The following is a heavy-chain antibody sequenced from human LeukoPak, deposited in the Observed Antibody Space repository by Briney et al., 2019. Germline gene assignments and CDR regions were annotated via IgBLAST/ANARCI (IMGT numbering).Heavy chain of an antibody. CDR3: ASTWIQLWFSTHYYMDV. Sequence: SVKVTCKASGGTFSSYAISWVRQAPGQGLEWMGRIIPIFGTANYAQKFQGRVTITTDESTSTAYMELSSLRSEDTAVYYCASTWIQLWFSTHYYMDVWGKGTTVTVSS. CDR2: IIPIFGTA. V-gene: IGHV1-69*05. D-gene: IGHD5-18*01. CDR1: GGTFSSYA. J-gene: IGHJ6*03.